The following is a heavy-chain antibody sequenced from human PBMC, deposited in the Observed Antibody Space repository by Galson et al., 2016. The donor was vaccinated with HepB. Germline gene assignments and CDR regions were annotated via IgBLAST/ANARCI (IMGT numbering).Heavy chain of an antibody. V-gene: IGHV3-30*18. J-gene: IGHJ4*02. CDR2: ISYDGSKK. CDR3: AKDGSGGFDY. CDR1: GFTFSSYG. D-gene: IGHD3-16*01. Sequence: SLRLSCAASGFTFSSYGMHWVRQAPGKGLEWVAVISYDGSKKYYADSVKGRFTISRDDSKNTVSLQMNSLRAEDTAVYYCAKDGSGGFDYWGQGTLVTVSS.